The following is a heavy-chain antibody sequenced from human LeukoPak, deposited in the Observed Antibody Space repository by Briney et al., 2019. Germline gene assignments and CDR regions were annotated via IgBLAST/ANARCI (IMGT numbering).Heavy chain of an antibody. CDR3: ARDDYSCSGGSCYSVCFDF. D-gene: IGHD2-15*01. V-gene: IGHV3-48*03. CDR2: ISSSGSTI. J-gene: IGHJ4*02. CDR1: GFPFSSYV. Sequence: GGSLRLSCAASGFPFSSYVMNWVRQAPGKGLEWVSYISSSGSTIYYADSVKGRFTISRDNAKNSLYLQMNSLRAEDTAVYYCARDDYSCSGGSCYSVCFDFWGQGTLVTVSS.